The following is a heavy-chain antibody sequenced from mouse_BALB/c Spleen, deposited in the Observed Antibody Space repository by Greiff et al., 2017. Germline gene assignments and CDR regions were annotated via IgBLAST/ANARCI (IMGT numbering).Heavy chain of an antibody. CDR1: GFTFSSYG. CDR3: TRVNYDYDYYAMDY. V-gene: IGHV5-6-4*01. CDR2: ISSGGSYT. Sequence: EVQVVESGGGLVQPGGSLKLSCAASGFTFSSYGMSWVRQTPEKRLEWVATISSGGSYTYYPDSVKGRFTISRDNAKNTLYLQMSSLKSEDTAMYYCTRVNYDYDYYAMDYWGQGTSVTVSS. J-gene: IGHJ4*01. D-gene: IGHD2-4*01.